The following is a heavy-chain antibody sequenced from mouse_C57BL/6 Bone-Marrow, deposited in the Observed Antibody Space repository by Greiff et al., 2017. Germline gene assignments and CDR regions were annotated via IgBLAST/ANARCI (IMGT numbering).Heavy chain of an antibody. D-gene: IGHD1-1*01. CDR2: IHPNSGST. CDR3: ARCHGSSSFYAMDD. Sequence: QVQLQQPGAELVMPGASVKLSCKASGYTFTSYWMHWVKQRPGQGLEWIGMIHPNSGSTNYNEKFKSKATLTVDKSSSTAYMQLSSLTSEDSAVYYCARCHGSSSFYAMDDWGQGTSVTVSS. CDR1: GYTFTSYW. J-gene: IGHJ4*01. V-gene: IGHV1-64*01.